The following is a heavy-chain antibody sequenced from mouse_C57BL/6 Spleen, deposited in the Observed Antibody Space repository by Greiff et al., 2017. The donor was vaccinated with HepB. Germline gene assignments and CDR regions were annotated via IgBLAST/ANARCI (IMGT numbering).Heavy chain of an antibody. J-gene: IGHJ1*03. CDR1: GYTFTSYW. D-gene: IGHD1-1*01. CDR2: INPSNGGT. CDR3: AREGDITTVVGRDGYFDV. V-gene: IGHV1-53*01. Sequence: QVQLQQPGTELVKPGASVKLSCKASGYTFTSYWMHWVKQRPGQGLEWIGNINPSNGGTNYNEKFKSKATLTVDKSSSTAYMQLSSLTSEDSAVYYCAREGDITTVVGRDGYFDVWGTGTTVTVSS.